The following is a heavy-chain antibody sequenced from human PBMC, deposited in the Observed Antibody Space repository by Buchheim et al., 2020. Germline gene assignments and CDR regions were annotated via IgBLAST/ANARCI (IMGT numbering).Heavy chain of an antibody. CDR3: AKERGGFILGY. Sequence: QVQLVESGGGVVQPGRSLRLSCAASGFTFSSYGMHWVRQAPGKGLEWVAVISYDGSNKYYADSVKGRFTISRDNSKNTLYLQMNSLRAEDTAVYYCAKERGGFILGYWGQGTL. CDR2: ISYDGSNK. CDR1: GFTFSSYG. V-gene: IGHV3-30*18. D-gene: IGHD3-16*02. J-gene: IGHJ4*02.